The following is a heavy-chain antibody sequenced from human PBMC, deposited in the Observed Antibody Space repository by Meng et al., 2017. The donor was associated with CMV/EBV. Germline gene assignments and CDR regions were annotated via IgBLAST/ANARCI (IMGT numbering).Heavy chain of an antibody. J-gene: IGHJ4*02. Sequence: QVQLVQSAAGVKKPGSSVKGACKTSGGTFSTFAISWVRQAPGEGLEWMGGIIPVFETANYAERFQDRVTITADDSTTTAYMELSSLRADDTALYFCARGGDSWYSDYWGQGTLVTVSS. V-gene: IGHV1-69*12. D-gene: IGHD1-26*01. CDR1: GGTFSTFA. CDR3: ARGGDSWYSDY. CDR2: IIPVFETA.